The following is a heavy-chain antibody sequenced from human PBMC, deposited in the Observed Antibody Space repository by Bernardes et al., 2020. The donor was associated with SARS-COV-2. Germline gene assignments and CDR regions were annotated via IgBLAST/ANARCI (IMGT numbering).Heavy chain of an antibody. CDR2: IYYSGST. CDR3: ARSRLVVVVAAITDAFDI. V-gene: IGHV4-39*01. D-gene: IGHD2-15*01. CDR1: GGSISSSSYY. Sequence: SETLSLTCTVSGGSISSSSYYWGWIRQPPGKGLEWIGSIYYSGSTYYNPSLKSRVTISVDTSKNQFSLKLSSVTAADTAVYYCARSRLVVVVAAITDAFDIWGQGTMVTVSS. J-gene: IGHJ3*02.